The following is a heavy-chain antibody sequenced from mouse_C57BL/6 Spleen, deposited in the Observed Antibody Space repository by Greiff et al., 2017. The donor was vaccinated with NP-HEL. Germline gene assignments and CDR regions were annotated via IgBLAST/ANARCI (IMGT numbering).Heavy chain of an antibody. CDR2: IDPSDSYT. CDR3: ARRGVTRAMDY. Sequence: QVQLKQPGAELVKPGASVKLSCKASGYTFTSYWMQWVKQRPGQGLEWIGEIDPSDSYTNYNQKFKGKATLTVDTSSSTAYMQLSSLTSEDSAVYYCARRGVTRAMDYWGQGTSVTVSS. J-gene: IGHJ4*01. D-gene: IGHD2-2*01. CDR1: GYTFTSYW. V-gene: IGHV1-50*01.